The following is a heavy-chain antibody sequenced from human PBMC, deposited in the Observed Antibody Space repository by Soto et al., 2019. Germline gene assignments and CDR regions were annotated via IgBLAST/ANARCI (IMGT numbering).Heavy chain of an antibody. CDR1: GFTFSDFA. CDR2: INDDGEST. V-gene: IGHV3-23*01. D-gene: IGHD6-13*01. CDR3: ARSLSAAVNYGLDV. Sequence: GGSLRLSCAAPGFTFSDFAMTWVRQVPGKGLEWVSAINDDGESTYYADSVKGRFTIFRDNSKNTLFLQVSSLGAEDTAIYFCARSLSAAVNYGLDVWGQGTTVTVSS. J-gene: IGHJ6*02.